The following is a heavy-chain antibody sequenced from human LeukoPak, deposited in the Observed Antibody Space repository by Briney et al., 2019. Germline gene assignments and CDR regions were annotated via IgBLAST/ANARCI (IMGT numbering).Heavy chain of an antibody. CDR3: ASSGSYSYFGY. CDR2: ISYDGSNK. CDR1: GFTFSSYA. Sequence: PGGSLRLSCAASGFTFSSYAMHWVRQAPGKGLEWVAVISYDGSNKYYADSVKGRFTISRDNSKNTLYLQMNSLRAEDTAVYYCASSGSYSYFGYWGQGTLVTVSS. D-gene: IGHD1-26*01. V-gene: IGHV3-30-3*01. J-gene: IGHJ4*02.